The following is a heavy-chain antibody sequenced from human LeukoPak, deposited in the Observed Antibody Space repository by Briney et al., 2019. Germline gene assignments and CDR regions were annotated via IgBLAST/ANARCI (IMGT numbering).Heavy chain of an antibody. Sequence: GGSLRLSRAASGFTFSSYSMNWVRQAPGKGLEWVSSISTSSSYIYYADSVKGRFTISRDNAKNSLYLQMNSLRAEDTAVYYCARDRWLQSQRYFDYWGQGTLVTISS. V-gene: IGHV3-21*01. CDR3: ARDRWLQSQRYFDY. D-gene: IGHD5-24*01. CDR2: ISTSSSYI. CDR1: GFTFSSYS. J-gene: IGHJ4*02.